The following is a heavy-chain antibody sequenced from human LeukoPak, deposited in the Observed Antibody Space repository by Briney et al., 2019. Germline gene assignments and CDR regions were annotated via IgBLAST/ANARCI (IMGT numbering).Heavy chain of an antibody. D-gene: IGHD6-13*01. CDR1: GGTFSSYA. V-gene: IGHV1-69*13. CDR2: IIPIFGTA. Sequence: SVKVSCKASGGTFSSYAISWVRQAPGQGLEWMGGIIPIFGTANYAQKFQGRVTITADESTSTAYMELSSLRSEDTAVYYCARQGYYSSSWYNYWGQGTLVTVSS. CDR3: ARQGYYSSSWYNY. J-gene: IGHJ4*02.